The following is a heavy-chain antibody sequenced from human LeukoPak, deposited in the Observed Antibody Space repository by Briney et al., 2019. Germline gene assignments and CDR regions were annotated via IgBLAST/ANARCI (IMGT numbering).Heavy chain of an antibody. J-gene: IGHJ4*02. Sequence: QPGGSLRLSCAASGFTVSSNYMGWVRQAPGKGLEWVSVIYSGGSTYYADSVKGRFTISRDNSKNTLYLQMNSLRAEDTAVYYCARDLRYSSGWYSDYWGQGTLVTVSS. CDR2: IYSGGST. V-gene: IGHV3-66*01. CDR1: GFTVSSNY. CDR3: ARDLRYSSGWYSDY. D-gene: IGHD6-19*01.